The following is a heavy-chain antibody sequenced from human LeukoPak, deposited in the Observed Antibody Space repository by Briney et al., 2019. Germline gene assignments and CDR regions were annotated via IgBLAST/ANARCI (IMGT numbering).Heavy chain of an antibody. CDR2: ISYDGTYT. V-gene: IGHV3-30*18. CDR1: GFTFSNFG. J-gene: IGHJ4*02. D-gene: IGHD2-8*02. Sequence: GGSLRLSCVASGFTFSNFGFHWVRQAPGRGLEWVAVISYDGTYTKYADSVRCRFIISRDDSNNTLYLQMNSLRDEDTATYYCAKDLDPLVGYEYYFDYWGQGTLVTVSS. CDR3: AKDLDPLVGYEYYFDY.